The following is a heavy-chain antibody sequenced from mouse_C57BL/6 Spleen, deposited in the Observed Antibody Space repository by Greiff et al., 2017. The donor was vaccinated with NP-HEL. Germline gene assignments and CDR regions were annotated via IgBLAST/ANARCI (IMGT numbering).Heavy chain of an antibody. CDR3: ARNYGSRSYYFDY. Sequence: QVQLQQPGAELVRPGSSVKLSCKASGYTFTSYWMHWVKQRPIQGLEWIGNIDPSDSETHYNQKFKDKATLTVDKSSSTAYMQLSSLTSEDSAVYYCARNYGSRSYYFDYWGQGTTLTVSS. CDR1: GYTFTSYW. D-gene: IGHD1-1*01. CDR2: IDPSDSET. J-gene: IGHJ2*01. V-gene: IGHV1-52*01.